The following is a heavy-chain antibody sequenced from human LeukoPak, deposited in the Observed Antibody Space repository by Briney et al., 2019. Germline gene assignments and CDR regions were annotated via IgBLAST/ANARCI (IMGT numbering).Heavy chain of an antibody. CDR3: ARQTAMGRSGDY. V-gene: IGHV5-51*01. D-gene: IGHD7-27*01. CDR2: IDPSDSDI. J-gene: IGHJ4*02. CDR1: GYSFTSYW. Sequence: GESLKISCKASGYSFTSYWIGWVRQMPGKGLEWMGIIDPSDSDIRYTPSFQGQVTISAVKSLSTAYLQWNSLKASDTAIYYCARQTAMGRSGDYWGQGTLVTVSS.